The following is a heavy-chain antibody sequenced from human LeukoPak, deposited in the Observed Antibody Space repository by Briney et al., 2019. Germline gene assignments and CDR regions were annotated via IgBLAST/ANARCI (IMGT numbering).Heavy chain of an antibody. V-gene: IGHV4-34*01. Sequence: SETLSLTCVVSGGSFSGYYWSWIRQPPGKGLEWIGEINHGGRTNYSPSLKSRVTISVDTSKNQFSLNLSSVTAADTAVYYCAREGEYSSGWYYFDYWGQGTLVTVSS. D-gene: IGHD6-19*01. CDR2: INHGGRT. J-gene: IGHJ4*02. CDR1: GGSFSGYY. CDR3: AREGEYSSGWYYFDY.